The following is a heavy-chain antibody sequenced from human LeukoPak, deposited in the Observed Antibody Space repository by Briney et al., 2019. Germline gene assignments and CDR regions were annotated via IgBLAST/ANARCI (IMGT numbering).Heavy chain of an antibody. V-gene: IGHV3-23*01. CDR1: GFTFSSYA. CDR2: ISGSGGST. Sequence: HPGGSLRLSCAASGFTFSSYAMSGVRQAPGKGLEWVSAISGSGGSTYYADSVKGRFTISRDNSKNTLYLQMNSVRAADTAVYYCAKMGYCSGGSCSCFDYWGQGTLVTVSS. D-gene: IGHD2-15*01. CDR3: AKMGYCSGGSCSCFDY. J-gene: IGHJ4*02.